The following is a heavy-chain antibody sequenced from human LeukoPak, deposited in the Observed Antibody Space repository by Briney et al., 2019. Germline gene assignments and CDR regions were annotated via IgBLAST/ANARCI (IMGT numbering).Heavy chain of an antibody. CDR2: ISPFDGQT. J-gene: IGHJ4*02. Sequence: GASVKVSCKASGYHFINYAISWVRQASGQGLEWMGWISPFDGQTNYAQNLQDRVTMTIDTTTSTASMELRGLRSDDTGVYYCARVWDYSPRGRFDDWGQGTRVIVSS. CDR1: GYHFINYA. CDR3: ARVWDYSPRGRFDD. V-gene: IGHV1-18*04. D-gene: IGHD4-11*01.